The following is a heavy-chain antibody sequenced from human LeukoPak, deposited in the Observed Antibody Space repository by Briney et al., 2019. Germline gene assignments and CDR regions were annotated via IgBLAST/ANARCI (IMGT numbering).Heavy chain of an antibody. CDR2: IYYSGST. V-gene: IGHV4-59*01. J-gene: IGHJ4*02. CDR1: GGPISSYY. Sequence: PSETLSLTCTVSGGPISSYYWSWIRQPPGKGLEWIGYIYYSGSTNYNPSLKSRVTISVDTSKNQFSLKLSSVTAADTAVYYCARDFPYCSSTSCYVRWGQGTLVTVSS. CDR3: ARDFPYCSSTSCYVR. D-gene: IGHD2-2*01.